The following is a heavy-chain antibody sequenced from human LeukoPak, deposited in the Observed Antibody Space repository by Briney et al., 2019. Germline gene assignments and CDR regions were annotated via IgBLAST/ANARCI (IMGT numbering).Heavy chain of an antibody. V-gene: IGHV1-2*02. J-gene: IGHJ5*02. CDR1: GYTFTSYY. Sequence: PEASVKVSCKASGYTFTSYYMHWVRQAPGQGLEWMGWINPNSGGTNYAQKFQGRVTMTRDTSISTAYMELSRPRSDDTAVYYCARDLETGLVQGNWFDPWGQGTLVTVSS. CDR2: INPNSGGT. CDR3: ARDLETGLVQGNWFDP. D-gene: IGHD6-19*01.